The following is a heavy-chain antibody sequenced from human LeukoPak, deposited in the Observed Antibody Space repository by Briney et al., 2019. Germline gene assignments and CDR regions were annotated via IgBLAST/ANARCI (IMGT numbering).Heavy chain of an antibody. CDR2: ISWDGVDA. CDR1: GFIFEDHT. Sequence: GGSLRLSCAASGFIFEDHTMHWVRQVPGKGLEWVSFISWDGVDAEYADSVKGRFTISRDNRKNSLYLQMNSLTNEDTALYYCAKDNCTSFTCAGPYFYYYMEVWGKGTTVTVSS. V-gene: IGHV3-43*01. J-gene: IGHJ6*03. CDR3: AKDNCTSFTCAGPYFYYYMEV. D-gene: IGHD2/OR15-2a*01.